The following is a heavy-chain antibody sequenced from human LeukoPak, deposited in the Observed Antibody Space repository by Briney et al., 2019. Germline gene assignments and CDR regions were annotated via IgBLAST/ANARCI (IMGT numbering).Heavy chain of an antibody. V-gene: IGHV4-59*01. CDR3: ASVGDTAMVPSDAFDI. D-gene: IGHD5-18*01. Sequence: SETLSLTCTVSGGSISSYSWSWIRQPPGKGLEWIGYIYYSGSTNYNPSLKSRVTISVDTSKNQFPLKLSSVTAADTAVYYCASVGDTAMVPSDAFDIWGQGTMVTVSS. CDR1: GGSISSYS. J-gene: IGHJ3*02. CDR2: IYYSGST.